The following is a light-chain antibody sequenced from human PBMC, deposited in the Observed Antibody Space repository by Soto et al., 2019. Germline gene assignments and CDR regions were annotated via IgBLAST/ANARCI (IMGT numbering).Light chain of an antibody. CDR2: GAS. CDR3: QQYGSSPTWT. J-gene: IGKJ1*01. CDR1: QSVSSSY. V-gene: IGKV3-20*01. Sequence: TQSPGTLSLSPGERAALSCRASQSVSSSYLAWYQQKPGQAPRLLIYGASSRATGIPDGFSGSGSGTDFTLTISRLEPEDFAVYYCQQYGSSPTWTFGQGTKVDIK.